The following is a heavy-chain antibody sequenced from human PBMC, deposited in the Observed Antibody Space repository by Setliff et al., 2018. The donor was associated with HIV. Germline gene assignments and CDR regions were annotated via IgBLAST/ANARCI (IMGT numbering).Heavy chain of an antibody. J-gene: IGHJ4*02. Sequence: GASVKVSCKASGYTFTSYDINWVRQATGQGLEWMGWMNPNSGNTGYAQKFQGRVTMTRNTSISTAYMELSGLTSEDTAVYYCASPRLDWSFSHFDYWGQGTPVTVSS. D-gene: IGHD3-9*01. CDR3: ASPRLDWSFSHFDY. V-gene: IGHV1-8*02. CDR2: MNPNSGNT. CDR1: GYTFTSYD.